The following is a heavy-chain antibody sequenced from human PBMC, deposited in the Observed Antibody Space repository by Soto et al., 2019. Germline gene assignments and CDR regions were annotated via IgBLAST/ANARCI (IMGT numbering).Heavy chain of an antibody. Sequence: QVQLQESGPGLVKPSETLSLTCTVSGGSISSYYWSWIRQPPGKGLEWIGYIYYSGSTNYNPSLKSRXXTXVXXSKNPFSPKLSSVTAADTAVYYCARGESYDYGMDVWGQGTTVTVSS. D-gene: IGHD3-10*01. V-gene: IGHV4-59*08. CDR2: IYYSGST. CDR3: ARGESYDYGMDV. J-gene: IGHJ6*02. CDR1: GGSISSYY.